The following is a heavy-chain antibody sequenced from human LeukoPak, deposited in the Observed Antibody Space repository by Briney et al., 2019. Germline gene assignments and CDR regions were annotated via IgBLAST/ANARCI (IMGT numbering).Heavy chain of an antibody. Sequence: SETLSLTFTVSGGSISSYYWSWIRQPAGKGLEWIERIYTSGSTNYNPSLKSRVTMSVDTSKNQFSLKLSSVTAADTAVYYCARDATTAGTMGFDYWGQGTLVTVSS. CDR2: IYTSGST. J-gene: IGHJ4*02. CDR1: GGSISSYY. D-gene: IGHD6-13*01. V-gene: IGHV4-4*07. CDR3: ARDATTAGTMGFDY.